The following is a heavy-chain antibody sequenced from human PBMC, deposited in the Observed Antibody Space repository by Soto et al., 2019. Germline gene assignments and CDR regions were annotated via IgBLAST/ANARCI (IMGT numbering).Heavy chain of an antibody. CDR2: VNHSGGT. CDR1: GGSFMGYY. Sequence: QVQLQQWDAGLLKPSETLSLTCAVYGGSFMGYYWSWIRQPPGKGLECIGEVNHSGGTNYNPSLKGRVTISVDTSMHQFSLKLRSVTAADTAVYYCARGHLVATISFKGMETYYGMEVW. CDR3: ARGHLVATISFKGMETYYGMEV. V-gene: IGHV4-34*01. D-gene: IGHD5-12*01. J-gene: IGHJ6*01.